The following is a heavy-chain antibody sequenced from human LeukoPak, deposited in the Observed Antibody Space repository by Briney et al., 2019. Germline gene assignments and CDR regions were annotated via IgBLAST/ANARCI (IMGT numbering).Heavy chain of an antibody. D-gene: IGHD3-3*01. CDR2: ISSSSSTI. CDR3: AREAYYDFWSGYYTGMGGYFDY. Sequence: GGSLRLSCAASGFTFSSYSVNWVRQAPGKGLEWVSYISSSSSTIYYADSVKGRFTISRDNAKNSLYLQMNSLRDEDTAVYYCAREAYYDFWSGYYTGMGGYFDYWGQGTLVTVSS. CDR1: GFTFSSYS. V-gene: IGHV3-48*02. J-gene: IGHJ4*02.